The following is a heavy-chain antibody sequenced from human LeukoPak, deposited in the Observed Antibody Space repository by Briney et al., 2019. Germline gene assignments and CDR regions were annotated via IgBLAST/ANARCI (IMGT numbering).Heavy chain of an antibody. V-gene: IGHV5-51*01. J-gene: IGHJ5*01. D-gene: IGHD3-22*01. Sequence: GESLKISCKGSGYSFATYWIGWVRQVPGKYLEWMGIISPDESNSRYSPSFQGQVTISTDKSINTSYLQWSSLKASDTAIYYCARHHYYDTSGSWFDFWGQGTLVTVSS. CDR1: GYSFATYW. CDR2: ISPDESNS. CDR3: ARHHYYDTSGSWFDF.